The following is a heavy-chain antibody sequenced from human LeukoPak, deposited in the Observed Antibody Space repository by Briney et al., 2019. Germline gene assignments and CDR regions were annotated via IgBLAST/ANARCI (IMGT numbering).Heavy chain of an antibody. V-gene: IGHV1-2*02. CDR3: ARDLLAGLGIDY. CDR1: GYTFTGYY. J-gene: IGHJ4*02. CDR2: INPNSGGT. D-gene: IGHD3/OR15-3a*01. Sequence: ASVKVSCKASGYTFTGYYMHWVRQAPGQGLEWMGWINPNSGGTNYAQKFQGRVTMTRDTSISTACMELSRLRSDDTAVYYCARDLLAGLGIDYWGQGTLVTVSS.